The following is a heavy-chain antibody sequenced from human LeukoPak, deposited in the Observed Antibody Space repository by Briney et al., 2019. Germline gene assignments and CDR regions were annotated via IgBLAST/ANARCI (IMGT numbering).Heavy chain of an antibody. CDR3: ARVRSISYDFWSGYPRRETYYYYGMDV. Sequence: SVKVSCKASGGTFSSYAISWVRQAPGQGLEWMGGIIPIFGTANYAQKFQGRVTITADESTSTAYMELSGLRSEDTAVYYCARVRSISYDFWSGYPRRETYYYYGMDVWGQGTTVTVSS. D-gene: IGHD3-3*01. CDR1: GGTFSSYA. CDR2: IIPIFGTA. V-gene: IGHV1-69*13. J-gene: IGHJ6*02.